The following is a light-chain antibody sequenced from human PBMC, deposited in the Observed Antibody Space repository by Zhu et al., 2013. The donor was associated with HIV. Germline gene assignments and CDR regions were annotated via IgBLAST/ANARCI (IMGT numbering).Light chain of an antibody. CDR1: QSVSSSY. J-gene: IGKJ4*01. CDR3: QQYGSSPLT. V-gene: IGKV3-20*01. CDR2: GAS. Sequence: EIVLTQSPGTLSLSPGERATLSCRASQSVSSSYLAWYQQKPGQAPRLLIYGASTRATGIPARFSGSGSGTEFTLTISRLEPXDFAVYYCQQYGSSPLTFGGGTTLEIK.